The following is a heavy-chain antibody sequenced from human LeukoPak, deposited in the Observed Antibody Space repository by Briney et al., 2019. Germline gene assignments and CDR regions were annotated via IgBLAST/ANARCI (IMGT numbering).Heavy chain of an antibody. D-gene: IGHD5-24*01. CDR1: GFTFSSYT. Sequence: GGSLTLSCSASGFTFSSYTLNWLRQAPGKGLEWVSSISSTGSYIYNADSVKGRFTISRDNAKNSLYLQMNSLRAEDTAVYCGAREGRWLSFDYWGQGTLVTVSS. V-gene: IGHV3-21*01. CDR3: AREGRWLSFDY. CDR2: ISSTGSYI. J-gene: IGHJ4*02.